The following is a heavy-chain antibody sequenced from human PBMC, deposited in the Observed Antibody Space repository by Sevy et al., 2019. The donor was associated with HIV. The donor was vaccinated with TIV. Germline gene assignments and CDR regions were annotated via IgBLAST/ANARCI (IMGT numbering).Heavy chain of an antibody. Sequence: GGSLRLSCAASGFTFGSYDMYWVRQTPGKGLEWVALISFYGSNKEYADSVKGRFTISRDNSKNTVYLQMSSLKHEDTAVYYCAKDAFEVRGVLSSRGMPTYYHAMDLWGQGTTVTVSS. D-gene: IGHD3-10*01. V-gene: IGHV3-30*18. J-gene: IGHJ6*02. CDR1: GFTFGSYD. CDR3: AKDAFEVRGVLSSRGMPTYYHAMDL. CDR2: ISFYGSNK.